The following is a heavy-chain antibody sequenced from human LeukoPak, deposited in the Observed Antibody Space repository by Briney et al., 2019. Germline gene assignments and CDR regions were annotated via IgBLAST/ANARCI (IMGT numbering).Heavy chain of an antibody. CDR3: AKKGLTVPTYYFDH. V-gene: IGHV3-30*09. Sequence: GGSLRLSCAASGFTFSSYAMHGVRQAPGRGVEGVAVISYEGSKKYYADSVKDRLAISRDNSKNTLYLQMNSLRAEDTAVYYCAKKGLTVPTYYFDHWGQGTLVTVSS. CDR2: ISYEGSKK. CDR1: GFTFSSYA. J-gene: IGHJ4*02. D-gene: IGHD4-17*01.